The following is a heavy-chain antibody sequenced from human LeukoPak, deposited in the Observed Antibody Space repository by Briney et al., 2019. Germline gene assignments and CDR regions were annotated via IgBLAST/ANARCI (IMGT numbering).Heavy chain of an antibody. J-gene: IGHJ4*02. D-gene: IGHD3-22*01. CDR3: AGTYYDSSGYHDY. CDR2: IYYSGST. CDR1: GGSTSSYY. Sequence: SETLSLTCTVSGGSTSSYYWSWIRQPPGKGLEWIGYIYYSGSTNYNPSLKSRVTISVDTSKNQFSLKLSSVTAADTAVYYCAGTYYDSSGYHDYWGQGTLVTVSS. V-gene: IGHV4-59*01.